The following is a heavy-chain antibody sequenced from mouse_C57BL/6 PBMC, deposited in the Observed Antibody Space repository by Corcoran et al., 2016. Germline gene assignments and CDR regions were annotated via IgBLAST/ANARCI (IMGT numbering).Heavy chain of an antibody. J-gene: IGHJ1*03. Sequence: EVQLLETGGGLVQPGGSRGLSCAGSGFTFSGFWMSWVRQKPGKTLEWIGDINSDGSAINYDPSIKDRFTIFRDNDKSTLYLQMSNWRSEETATYFCMRYINYWYVDVWGTGTTVTVSS. CDR3: MRYINYWYVDV. CDR2: INSDGSAI. V-gene: IGHV11-2*01. CDR1: GFTFSGFW. D-gene: IGHD1-1*01.